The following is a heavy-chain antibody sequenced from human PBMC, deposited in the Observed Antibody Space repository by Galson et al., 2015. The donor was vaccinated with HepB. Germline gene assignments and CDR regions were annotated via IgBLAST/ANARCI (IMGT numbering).Heavy chain of an antibody. D-gene: IGHD1-26*01. CDR1: GFTLTDYS. V-gene: IGHV3-21*04. Sequence: SLRLSCAASGFTLTDYSVNWARQAPGKGLEWVSSITAPSNYKYYADSMRGRFTISRDNAEDSVSLQMTSLRVDDTATYFCVRGGAEGPYRLWGQGILVTVSS. CDR2: ITAPSNYK. J-gene: IGHJ4*02. CDR3: VRGGAEGPYRL.